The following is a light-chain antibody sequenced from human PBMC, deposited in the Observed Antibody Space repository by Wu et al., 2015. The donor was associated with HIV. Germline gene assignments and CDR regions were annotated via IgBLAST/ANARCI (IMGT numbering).Light chain of an antibody. CDR2: GAS. V-gene: IGKV3-20*01. J-gene: IGKJ2*03. CDR3: QQYVASGYS. Sequence: EIVLTQSPGTLSLSPGQRATLSCRASQSVSSNYLAWYQQKPGQPPRLLIYGASSRATGIPDRSSGGGSGTDFTLTISRVEPEDCAVYFCQQYVASGYSFGQGTKLEIK. CDR1: QSVSSNY.